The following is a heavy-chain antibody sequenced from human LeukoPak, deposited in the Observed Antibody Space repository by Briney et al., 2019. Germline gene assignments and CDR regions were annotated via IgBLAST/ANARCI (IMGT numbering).Heavy chain of an antibody. CDR2: MNPNSGNT. Sequence: ASVKVSCKASGYTFTSYDINWVRPATGQGLEWMGWMNPNSGNTGYAQKFQGRVTMTRNTSISTAYMELSSLRSEDTAVYYCARYDILTGSYDYWGQGTLVTVSS. CDR1: GYTFTSYD. V-gene: IGHV1-8*01. CDR3: ARYDILTGSYDY. D-gene: IGHD3-9*01. J-gene: IGHJ4*02.